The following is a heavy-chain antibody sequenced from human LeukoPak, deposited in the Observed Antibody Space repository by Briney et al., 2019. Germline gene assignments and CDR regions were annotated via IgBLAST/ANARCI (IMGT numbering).Heavy chain of an antibody. CDR1: GGTFSSYV. CDR3: ARGPCDYGVSNYFDY. D-gene: IGHD4-17*01. J-gene: IGHJ4*02. V-gene: IGHV1-69*13. CDR2: IIPFFGAA. Sequence: SVKVSCKASGGTFSSYVITWVGQAPGQRREGLGGIIPFFGAANHSQNFHCRVTITAAESTSTAYMELGSLRSEDTAVYYCARGPCDYGVSNYFDYWGQGTLVTVSS.